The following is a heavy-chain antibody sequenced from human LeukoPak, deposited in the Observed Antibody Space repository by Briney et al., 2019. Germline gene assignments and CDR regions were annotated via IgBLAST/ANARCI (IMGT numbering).Heavy chain of an antibody. CDR3: ARDYNDYAVHWFDP. D-gene: IGHD4-17*01. Sequence: GGSPRLSCAASGITFNSHAMHWVRQAPGKGLEWVAVLSYDGSTAYYADSVKGRFIISRDNSKNTLYLQMNSLRAEDTAVYYCARDYNDYAVHWFDPWGQGTLVTVSS. J-gene: IGHJ5*02. CDR1: GITFNSHA. CDR2: LSYDGSTA. V-gene: IGHV3-30-3*01.